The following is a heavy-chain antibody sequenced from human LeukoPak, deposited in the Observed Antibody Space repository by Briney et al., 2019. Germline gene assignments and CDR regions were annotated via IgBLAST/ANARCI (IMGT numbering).Heavy chain of an antibody. CDR1: GFTFSSYW. Sequence: QPGGSLRLSCAASGFTFSSYWMHWVRQAPGKGLVWVSRINSDGSTTNYADSVKGRFTISRDNAKNTLFLQMNSLRDEDTAVYYCARGPLVLAHYFDYWGQGTLVTVSS. D-gene: IGHD6-13*01. CDR2: INSDGSTT. CDR3: ARGPLVLAHYFDY. V-gene: IGHV3-74*01. J-gene: IGHJ4*02.